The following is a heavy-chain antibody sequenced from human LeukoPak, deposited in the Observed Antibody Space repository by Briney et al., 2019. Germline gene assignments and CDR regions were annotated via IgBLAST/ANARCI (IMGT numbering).Heavy chain of an antibody. Sequence: SVKVSCKASGGTFSSYAISWVRQAPGQGLEWMGRITPILGIANYAQKFQGRVTITADKSTSTAYMELSSLRSEDTAVYYCARDRRGSSGGFGEFFDWFDPWGQGTLVTVSS. V-gene: IGHV1-69*04. CDR1: GGTFSSYA. CDR2: ITPILGIA. D-gene: IGHD3-10*01. CDR3: ARDRRGSSGGFGEFFDWFDP. J-gene: IGHJ5*02.